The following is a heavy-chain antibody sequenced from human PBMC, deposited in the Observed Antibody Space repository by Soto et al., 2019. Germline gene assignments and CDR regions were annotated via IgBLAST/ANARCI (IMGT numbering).Heavy chain of an antibody. CDR3: ARSLRGPRDS. V-gene: IGHV6-1*01. D-gene: IGHD3-10*01. Sequence: SQTLSLTCAISGDSVSSNIAAWDWIRQSPSRGLEWLGRTYYRSKWYTDHAVSVRSRITINPDTSENQFTLQLISMTPEDTAVYYCARSLRGPRDSCGQGTLVTVSS. CDR1: GDSVSSNIAA. CDR2: TYYRSKWYT. J-gene: IGHJ4*02.